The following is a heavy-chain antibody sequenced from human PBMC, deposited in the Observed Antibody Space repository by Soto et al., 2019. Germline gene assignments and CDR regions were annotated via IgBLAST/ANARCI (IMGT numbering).Heavy chain of an antibody. D-gene: IGHD3-3*01. Sequence: GGSLRLSCAASGFTFYSYAMSWVRQAPGKGLEWVSGVSGSGAYTSYADAVKGRVTISRDNAKNTLYLQMNSLRAEDTAVYYCAKEGAPNYDFWSPYSSPSRYGMDVWGLGTTVTVSS. V-gene: IGHV3-23*01. J-gene: IGHJ6*02. CDR2: VSGSGAYT. CDR3: AKEGAPNYDFWSPYSSPSRYGMDV. CDR1: GFTFYSYA.